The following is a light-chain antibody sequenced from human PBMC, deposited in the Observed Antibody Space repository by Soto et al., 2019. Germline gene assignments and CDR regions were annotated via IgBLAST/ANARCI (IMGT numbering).Light chain of an antibody. CDR3: QQYDNWSPQYT. CDR1: QSGASN. J-gene: IGKJ2*01. V-gene: IGKV3-15*01. Sequence: EIVMTKSPASLSLSPGDVATLSCRASQSGASNVAWYQQKPGQLLRLLIHAASTRAVGVPSRFSGNGSGTDFTLTISRLQSEEVAVYYWQQYDNWSPQYTFGQGTKLLIK. CDR2: AAS.